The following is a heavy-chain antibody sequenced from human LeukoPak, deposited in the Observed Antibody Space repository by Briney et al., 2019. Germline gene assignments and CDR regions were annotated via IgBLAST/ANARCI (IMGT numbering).Heavy chain of an antibody. CDR1: GFTFSSYA. V-gene: IGHV3-23*01. Sequence: GGSLRLSCAASGFTFSSYAMSWVRQAPGKGLEWVSAISGSGGSTYYADSVKGRFTISRDNSKNTLYLQMNSLRAEDTAVYYCGGEMSDNYYDSSGYYLDYWGQGTLVTVSS. J-gene: IGHJ4*02. CDR3: GGEMSDNYYDSSGYYLDY. CDR2: ISGSGGST. D-gene: IGHD3-22*01.